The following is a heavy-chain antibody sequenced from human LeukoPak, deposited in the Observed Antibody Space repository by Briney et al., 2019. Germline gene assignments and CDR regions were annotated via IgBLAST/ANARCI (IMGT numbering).Heavy chain of an antibody. J-gene: IGHJ4*02. CDR2: INPNSGDT. Sequence: ASVKVSCKASGYTFTGYYIHWVRQAPGQGLQWMGWINPNSGDTNYAQTFQGRVTMTRDTSISTAYMELTRLRSDDMAVYYCARHGEVIAARLYYWGQGTLVTVSS. CDR3: ARHGEVIAARLYY. CDR1: GYTFTGYY. V-gene: IGHV1-2*02. D-gene: IGHD6-6*01.